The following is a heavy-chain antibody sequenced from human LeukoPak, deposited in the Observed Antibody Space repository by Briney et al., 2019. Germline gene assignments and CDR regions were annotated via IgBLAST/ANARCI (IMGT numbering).Heavy chain of an antibody. V-gene: IGHV3-30*18. Sequence: PGGSLRLSCAASGFTFSSYGMHWVRQAPGKGLEWVALISYDGSNRYYADSVKGRFTISRDNSKNTLCLQMNSLRAEDTAVYYCAKQGYCSGGTCYPYHFDYWGQGTLVTVSS. J-gene: IGHJ4*02. CDR2: ISYDGSNR. CDR1: GFTFSSYG. D-gene: IGHD2-15*01. CDR3: AKQGYCSGGTCYPYHFDY.